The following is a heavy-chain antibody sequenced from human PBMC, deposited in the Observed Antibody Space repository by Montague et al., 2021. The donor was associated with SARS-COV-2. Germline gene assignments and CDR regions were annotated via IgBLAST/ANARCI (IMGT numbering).Heavy chain of an antibody. CDR3: ARIPVGSKYYFDF. J-gene: IGHJ4*02. Sequence: CAISGDSVSRNIATWNWIRQSPSRGLEWLGRTYYRSKWYNDYAESVKSRITIDTDTSKHQFSLHLNSVTPEDTAVYYCARIPVGSKYYFDFWGQGTLVTVSS. V-gene: IGHV6-1*01. CDR2: TYYRSKWYN. D-gene: IGHD2-2*01. CDR1: GDSVSRNIAT.